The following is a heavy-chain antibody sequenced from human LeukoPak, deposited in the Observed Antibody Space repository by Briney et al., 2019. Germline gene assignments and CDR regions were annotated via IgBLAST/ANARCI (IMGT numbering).Heavy chain of an antibody. CDR3: ARASPGDYVWGSYRYTHAFDI. Sequence: SETLSLTCAVYGGSFSGYYWSWIRQPPGKGLEWIGEINHSGSTNYNPSLKSRVTISVDTSKNQFSLKLSSVTAADTAVYYCARASPGDYVWGSYRYTHAFDIWGQGTMVTVSS. CDR1: GGSFSGYY. D-gene: IGHD3-16*02. CDR2: INHSGST. J-gene: IGHJ3*02. V-gene: IGHV4-34*01.